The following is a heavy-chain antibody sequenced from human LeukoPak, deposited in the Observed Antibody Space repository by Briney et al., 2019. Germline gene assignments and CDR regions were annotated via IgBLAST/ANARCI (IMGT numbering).Heavy chain of an antibody. J-gene: IGHJ4*02. CDR2: IYSGGST. CDR1: GFTVSSNY. Sequence: PGGSLRLSCAASGFTVSSNYMSWVRQAPGKGLEWVSVIYSGGSTYYAGSVKGRFTISRHNSKNTLYLQMNSLRAEDTAVYYCARVINGGRVYWGQGTLVTVSS. D-gene: IGHD3-10*01. CDR3: ARVINGGRVY. V-gene: IGHV3-53*04.